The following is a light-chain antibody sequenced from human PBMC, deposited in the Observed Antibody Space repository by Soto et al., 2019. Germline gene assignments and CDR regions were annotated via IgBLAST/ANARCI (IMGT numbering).Light chain of an antibody. CDR1: SSNIGAGYD. Sequence: QSVLTQPPSVSGAPGQRVTISCTGSSSNIGAGYDVHWYQQLPGTAPKLLIYGNSNRPSGVPDRFSGSKSGTSASLAITGLQAEDGADYYCPSYDSSLSGFYVFGTGTKVTVL. CDR2: GNS. CDR3: PSYDSSLSGFYV. J-gene: IGLJ1*01. V-gene: IGLV1-40*01.